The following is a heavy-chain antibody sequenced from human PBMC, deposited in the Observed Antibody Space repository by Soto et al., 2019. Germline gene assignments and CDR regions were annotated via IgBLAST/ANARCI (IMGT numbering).Heavy chain of an antibody. CDR2: IWYDGSNK. D-gene: IGHD3-16*01. CDR3: ARDLDDYVWGSYSPPGP. V-gene: IGHV3-33*01. CDR1: GFTFSSYG. J-gene: IGHJ5*02. Sequence: SLRLSCAASGFTFSSYGMHWVRQAPGKGLEWVAVIWYDGSNKYYADSVKGRFTISRDNSKNTLYLQMNSLRAEDTAVYYCARDLDDYVWGSYSPPGPWGQGTLVTVSS.